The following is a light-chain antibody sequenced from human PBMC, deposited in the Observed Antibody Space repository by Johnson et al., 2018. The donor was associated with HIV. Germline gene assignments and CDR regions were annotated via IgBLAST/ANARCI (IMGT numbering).Light chain of an antibody. CDR3: GTWDGSLSGYV. CDR1: SSKIGNNY. V-gene: IGLV1-51*02. Sequence: QSVLTQPPSVSAAPGQKVTISCSGSSSKIGNNYVSWYQQLPGTATKLLIYENNKRPSGIPDRFSGSKSGTSATLGITGLQTGDEADYYCGTWDGSLSGYVFGTGTKVTVL. CDR2: ENN. J-gene: IGLJ1*01.